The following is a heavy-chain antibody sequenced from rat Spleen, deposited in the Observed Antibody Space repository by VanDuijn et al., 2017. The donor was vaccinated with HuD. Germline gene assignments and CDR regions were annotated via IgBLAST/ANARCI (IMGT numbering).Heavy chain of an antibody. CDR2: MNTGGDNT. CDR1: GFTFSDYN. V-gene: IGHV5-25*01. J-gene: IGHJ2*01. Sequence: EVQLVESDGGLVQPGRSLKLSCAASGFTFSDYNMAWVRQAPSKGLEWVASMNTGGDNTYYRDSVKGRFTVSRENTERTQYLQMDSLRSEDTATYYCARTGSLITMMVVITGYFDYWGQGVMVTVSS. D-gene: IGHD1-12*02. CDR3: ARTGSLITMMVVITGYFDY.